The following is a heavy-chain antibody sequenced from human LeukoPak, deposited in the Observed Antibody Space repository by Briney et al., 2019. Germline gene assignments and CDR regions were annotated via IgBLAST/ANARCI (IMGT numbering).Heavy chain of an antibody. V-gene: IGHV3-21*01. D-gene: IGHD2-2*01. CDR3: ASAIFVYCSSTSCYPGAFDI. CDR2: ISSSSSYI. Sequence: GGSLRLSCAASGFTFSSYSMNWVRQAPGKGLEWVSSISSSSSYIYYADSVKGRFTISRDSAKNSLYLQMNSLRAEDTAVYYCASAIFVYCSSTSCYPGAFDIWGQGTMVTVSS. J-gene: IGHJ3*02. CDR1: GFTFSSYS.